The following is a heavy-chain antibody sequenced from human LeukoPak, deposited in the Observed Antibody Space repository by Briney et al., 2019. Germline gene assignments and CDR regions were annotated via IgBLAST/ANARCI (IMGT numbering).Heavy chain of an antibody. D-gene: IGHD1-26*01. Sequence: PGGSLRLSCAASGFTLDNYRMSWVRQAPGKGREWVSTIIADARNTYYADTVKGRFTISRDKSNSTLILQMSSLRAEDTALYYCTKRVKYGGPWDHFADWGQGTLVTVSS. CDR3: TKRVKYGGPWDHFAD. J-gene: IGHJ4*02. CDR1: GFTLDNYR. CDR2: IIADARNT. V-gene: IGHV3-23*01.